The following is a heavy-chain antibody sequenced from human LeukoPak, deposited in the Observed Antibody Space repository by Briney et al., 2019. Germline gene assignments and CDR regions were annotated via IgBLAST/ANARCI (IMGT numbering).Heavy chain of an antibody. CDR2: TYYRSKWYN. Sequence: SQTLSLTCVVSGDSVSSKNGAWNWIRQSPSRGLEWLGRTYYRSKWYNDYAESMEGRLTISRDTSKNQYSLHLNSVTPDDTAVYYCALDFGTTGWHTFDYWGQGTLVTVSS. CDR3: ALDFGTTGWHTFDY. J-gene: IGHJ4*02. V-gene: IGHV6-1*01. D-gene: IGHD6-19*01. CDR1: GDSVSSKNGA.